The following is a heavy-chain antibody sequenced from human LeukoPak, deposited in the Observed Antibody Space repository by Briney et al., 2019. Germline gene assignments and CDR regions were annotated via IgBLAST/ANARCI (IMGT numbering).Heavy chain of an antibody. J-gene: IGHJ5*02. CDR1: GGSFSGYY. Sequence: PSETPSLTCAVYGGSFSGYYWSWIRQPPGKGLEWIGEINHSGSTNYNPSLKSRVTISVDTSKNQFSLKLSSVTAADTAVYYCARRPRRAAPNNWFDPWGQGTLVTVSS. CDR2: INHSGST. CDR3: ARRPRRAAPNNWFDP. V-gene: IGHV4-34*01. D-gene: IGHD2-15*01.